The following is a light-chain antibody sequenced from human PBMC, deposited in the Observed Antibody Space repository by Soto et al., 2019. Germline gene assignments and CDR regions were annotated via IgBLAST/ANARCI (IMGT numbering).Light chain of an antibody. CDR2: RAS. V-gene: IGKV1-5*03. CDR3: QQYNSYLLT. Sequence: DIQMTQSPSTLSASVGDRVTITCRASQSISSWLAWYQQKPGKAPKLLTYRASSLESGVPSRFSCSGSGTEFTLTISSLQPDDFATYYCQQYNSYLLTFGPGTTVDIK. J-gene: IGKJ3*01. CDR1: QSISSW.